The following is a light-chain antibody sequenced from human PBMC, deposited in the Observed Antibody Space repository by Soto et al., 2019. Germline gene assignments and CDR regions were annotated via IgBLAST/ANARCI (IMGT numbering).Light chain of an antibody. V-gene: IGKV3-20*01. CDR1: QSVSSSY. Sequence: EIVLTQSPGTLSLSPGERATLSCRASQSVSSSYLAWYQHTPGQAPMLLIYGASTRATGIPDRFSGSGSGTDFTLTISRLEPEDFAVYYCQQYGSSRITFGQGTRLEI. J-gene: IGKJ5*01. CDR3: QQYGSSRIT. CDR2: GAS.